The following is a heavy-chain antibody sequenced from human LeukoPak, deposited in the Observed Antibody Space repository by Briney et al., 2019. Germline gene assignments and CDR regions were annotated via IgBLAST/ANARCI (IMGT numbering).Heavy chain of an antibody. D-gene: IGHD1-26*01. Sequence: GASVKVSCKASGYTFTSYGISWVRQAPGQGLGWMGWISAYNGNTNYAQKLQGRVTMTTDTSTSTAYMELRSLRSDDTAVYYCARDPGLSGSYYYYYGMDVWGQGTTVTVSS. CDR1: GYTFTSYG. V-gene: IGHV1-18*01. CDR3: ARDPGLSGSYYYYYGMDV. CDR2: ISAYNGNT. J-gene: IGHJ6*02.